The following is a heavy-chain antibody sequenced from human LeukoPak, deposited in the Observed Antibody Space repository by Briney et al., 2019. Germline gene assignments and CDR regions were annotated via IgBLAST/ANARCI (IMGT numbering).Heavy chain of an antibody. J-gene: IGHJ6*03. CDR1: GGSISSYY. D-gene: IGHD5-18*01. CDR3: ARDFGDTAMVTPYYYYMDV. CDR2: VYYSGST. Sequence: SETLSLTCTVSGGSISSYYWSWIRQPPGEGLEWIGYVYYSGSTNYNPSLKSRVTISVDTSKNQFSLKLSSVTAADTAVYYCARDFGDTAMVTPYYYYMDVWGKGTTVTVSS. V-gene: IGHV4-59*01.